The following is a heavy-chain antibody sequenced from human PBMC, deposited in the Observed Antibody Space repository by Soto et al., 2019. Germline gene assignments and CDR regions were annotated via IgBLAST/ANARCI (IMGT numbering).Heavy chain of an antibody. J-gene: IGHJ4*02. CDR2: IWYDGSNK. D-gene: IGHD6-19*01. CDR1: EFTFSKYW. Sequence: GGSLRLSCAASEFTFSKYWMSWVRQAPGKGLEWVAVIWYDGSNKYYADSVKGRFTISRDNSKNTLYLQMNSLRAEDTAVYYCARGLSSGWPHWGQGTLVTVSS. V-gene: IGHV3-33*08. CDR3: ARGLSSGWPH.